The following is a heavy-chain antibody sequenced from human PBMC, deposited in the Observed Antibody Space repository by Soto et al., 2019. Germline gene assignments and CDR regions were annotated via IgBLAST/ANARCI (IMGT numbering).Heavy chain of an antibody. CDR1: GDXXXXLDYF. J-gene: IGHJ5*01. Sequence: ASETLSLXXSVSGDXXXXLDYFWAWIRQPPGXALEYIGDXXKXXXTYYNPSFESRVAISVDTSKSQFSLNVTSVTAADTAVYFCARXRYCLTGRCFPNWFDSWGQGALVTVSS. D-gene: IGHD7-27*01. CDR3: ARXRYCLTGRCFPNWFDS. V-gene: IGHV4-30-4*01. CDR2: XXKXXXT.